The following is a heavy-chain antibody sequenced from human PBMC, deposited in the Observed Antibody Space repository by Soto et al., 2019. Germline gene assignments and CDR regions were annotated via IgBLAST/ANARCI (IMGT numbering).Heavy chain of an antibody. CDR1: GIAFSGCG. CDR3: ANNIVRGHWYFDL. J-gene: IGHJ2*01. CDR2: ISSEGSQK. D-gene: IGHD3-10*01. V-gene: IGHV3-30*18. Sequence: QVQLVESGGGVVQPGKSLRLSCAASGIAFSGCGMFWVRQTPSKGLEWVAAISSEGSQKYYADSVKGRFTISRDNSKNTLYVQLNGLTTEDTAVCYCANNIVRGHWYFDLWGRGTLVTVSS.